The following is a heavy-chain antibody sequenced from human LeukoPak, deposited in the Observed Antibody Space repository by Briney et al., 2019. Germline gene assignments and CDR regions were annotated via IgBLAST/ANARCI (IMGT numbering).Heavy chain of an antibody. CDR3: ARYPYYYGSGLD. Sequence: SETLSLTCTVSGGSISSYYWSWIRQPAGKGLEWIGRIYTSGSTNYNPSLKSRVTISVDTSKNQFSLKLSSVTAADTAVYYCARYPYYYGSGLDWGQGTLVTVSS. V-gene: IGHV4-4*07. CDR2: IYTSGST. J-gene: IGHJ4*02. CDR1: GGSISSYY. D-gene: IGHD3-10*01.